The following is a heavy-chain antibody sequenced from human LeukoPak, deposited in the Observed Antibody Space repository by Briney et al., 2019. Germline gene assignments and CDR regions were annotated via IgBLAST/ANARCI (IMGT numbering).Heavy chain of an antibody. CDR2: VYYSGST. J-gene: IGHJ4*02. D-gene: IGHD6-13*01. V-gene: IGHV4-39*01. Sequence: SETLSLTCAVSGYSITTNTFYWGWIRQPPGKGLEWIGSVYYSGSTYYSPSLKSRVTTSVDTSKNQFSLKLSSVTAADTAVYYCARQGAAASGRAFDYWGQGTLVTVSS. CDR3: ARQGAAASGRAFDY. CDR1: GYSITTNTFY.